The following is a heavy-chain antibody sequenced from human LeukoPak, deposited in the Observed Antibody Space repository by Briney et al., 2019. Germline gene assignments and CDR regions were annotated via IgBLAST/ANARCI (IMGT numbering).Heavy chain of an antibody. D-gene: IGHD3-9*01. J-gene: IGHJ4*02. CDR2: INWNGGST. V-gene: IGHV3-20*04. Sequence: RAGGSLRLSCAASGFTFDDYGMSWVRHAPGKGLEWVSGINWNGGSTGYADSVKGRFTISRDNAKNSLYLQMNSLRAEDTALYYCAKGGYFDWVKTLDYWGQGTLVTVSS. CDR1: GFTFDDYG. CDR3: AKGGYFDWVKTLDY.